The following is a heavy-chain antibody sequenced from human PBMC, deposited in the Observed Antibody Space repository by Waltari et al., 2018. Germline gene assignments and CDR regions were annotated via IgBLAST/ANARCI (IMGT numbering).Heavy chain of an antibody. CDR2: MNPNRGNT. Sequence: QVQLVQSGAEVKKPGASVKVSCKASGYTFTSYDINWVRQATRQGLEWMGWMNPNRGNTGYAQKFQGRVTMTRNTSISTAYMELSSLRSEDTAVYYCARGNDSSGYYSSYYYYMDVWGKGTTVTVSS. D-gene: IGHD3-22*01. J-gene: IGHJ6*03. CDR3: ARGNDSSGYYSSYYYYMDV. CDR1: GYTFTSYD. V-gene: IGHV1-8*01.